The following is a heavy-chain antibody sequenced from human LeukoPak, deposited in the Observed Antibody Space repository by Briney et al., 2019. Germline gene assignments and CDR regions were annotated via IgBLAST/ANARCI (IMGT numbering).Heavy chain of an antibody. Sequence: GGSLRPSCAASGLTVSSNYMNWVRQAPGKGLEWVSVIYSGGSTYYADSVKGRFTISRDNSKNTLYLQMNSLRAEDTAVYYCARGAYGSGSYGDNWFDPWGQGTLVTVSS. CDR1: GLTVSSNY. J-gene: IGHJ5*02. V-gene: IGHV3-66*01. D-gene: IGHD3-10*01. CDR3: ARGAYGSGSYGDNWFDP. CDR2: IYSGGST.